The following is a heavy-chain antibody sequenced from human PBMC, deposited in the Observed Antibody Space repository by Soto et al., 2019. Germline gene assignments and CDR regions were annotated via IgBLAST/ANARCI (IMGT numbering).Heavy chain of an antibody. V-gene: IGHV1-2*04. D-gene: IGHD5-12*01. J-gene: IGHJ4*02. Sequence: GASVKVSCKASGYTFTGYYMHWVRQAPGQGLEWMGWINPNSGGTNYAQKFQGWVTMTRDTSISTAYMELSRLRSDDTAVYYCARTDSGYDYPFDYWGQGTLVTVPQ. CDR3: ARTDSGYDYPFDY. CDR1: GYTFTGYY. CDR2: INPNSGGT.